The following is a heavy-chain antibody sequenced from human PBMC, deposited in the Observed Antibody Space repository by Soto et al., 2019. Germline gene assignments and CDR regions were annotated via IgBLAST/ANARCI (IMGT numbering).Heavy chain of an antibody. CDR2: INPNSGGT. CDR1: GGTFSNYA. CDR3: AREPIQYYYDSSGAFDI. Sequence: ASVKVSCKASGGTFSNYAISWVRQAPGQGLEWMGWINPNSGGTNYAQKFQGWVTTTRDTSISTAYMELSRLRSDDTAVYYCAREPIQYYYDSSGAFDIWGQGTMVTVSS. V-gene: IGHV1-2*04. J-gene: IGHJ3*02. D-gene: IGHD3-22*01.